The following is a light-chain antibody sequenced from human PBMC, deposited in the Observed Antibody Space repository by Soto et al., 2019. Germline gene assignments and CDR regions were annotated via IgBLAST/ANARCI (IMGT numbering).Light chain of an antibody. CDR3: NSYTSSGTYV. CDR2: EVS. J-gene: IGLJ1*01. CDR1: SSEVGSYNR. Sequence: QSVLTQPPPLSGSPGQSVPISCTGTSSEVGSYNRVSWYQQPPGTAPKLMIYEVSNRPSGVPDRFSGSKSGNTASLTISGLQAEDEADYYCNSYTSSGTYVFGTGTKVTVL. V-gene: IGLV2-18*02.